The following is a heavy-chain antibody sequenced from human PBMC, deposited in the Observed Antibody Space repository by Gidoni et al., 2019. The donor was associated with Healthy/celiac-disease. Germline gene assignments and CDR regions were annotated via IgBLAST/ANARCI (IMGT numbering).Heavy chain of an antibody. V-gene: IGHV3-11*03. D-gene: IGHD2-21*02. CDR3: ASTSGMGGGNSGSDY. J-gene: IGHJ4*02. Sequence: FTISRDNAKNSLCLQMNSLRAEDTAVYYCASTSGMGGGNSGSDYWGQGTLVTVSS.